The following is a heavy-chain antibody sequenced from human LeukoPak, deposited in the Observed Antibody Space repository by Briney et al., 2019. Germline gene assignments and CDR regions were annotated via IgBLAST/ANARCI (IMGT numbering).Heavy chain of an antibody. CDR2: INPNSGGT. V-gene: IGHV1-2*02. D-gene: IGHD6-19*01. J-gene: IGHJ5*02. CDR3: ARLGGYSSGWYKERWFDP. CDR1: GYTFTGYY. Sequence: ASVKVSCKASGYTFTGYYMHWVRQAPGQGLEWMGWINPNSGGTNYAQKFQGRVTMTRDTSISTAYMELSRLRSDDTAVYYCARLGGYSSGWYKERWFDPWGQGTLVTVSS.